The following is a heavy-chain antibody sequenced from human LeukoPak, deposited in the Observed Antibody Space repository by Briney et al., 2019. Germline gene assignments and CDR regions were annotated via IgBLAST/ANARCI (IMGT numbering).Heavy chain of an antibody. Sequence: GGSLRLSCAASGFTFSDYYMSWIRQAPGKGLEWVSYISSSGSTIYYADSVKGRFTISRDNAKNSLYLQMNSLRAEDTAVYYCARRGYDYYYYYMDVWGKGTTVTVSS. D-gene: IGHD5-12*01. J-gene: IGHJ6*03. CDR2: ISSSGSTI. CDR1: GFTFSDYY. CDR3: ARRGYDYYYYYMDV. V-gene: IGHV3-11*01.